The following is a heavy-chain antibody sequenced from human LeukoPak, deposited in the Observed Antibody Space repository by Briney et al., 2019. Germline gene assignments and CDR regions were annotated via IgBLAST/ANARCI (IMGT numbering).Heavy chain of an antibody. CDR3: ARDIVVVPAAMGWFDP. Sequence: PSETLSLTCTVSGGSISSGGYYWSWIRQPPGKGLEWIGYIYHSGSTYYNPSLKSRVTISVDRSKNQFSLKLSSVTAADTAVYYCARDIVVVPAAMGWFDPWGQGTLVTVSS. J-gene: IGHJ5*02. CDR2: IYHSGST. V-gene: IGHV4-30-2*01. D-gene: IGHD2-2*01. CDR1: GGSISSGGYY.